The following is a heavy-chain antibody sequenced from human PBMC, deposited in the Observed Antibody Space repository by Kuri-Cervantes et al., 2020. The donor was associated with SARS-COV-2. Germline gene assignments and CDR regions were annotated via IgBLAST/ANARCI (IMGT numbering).Heavy chain of an antibody. Sequence: ASVKVSCKASGYTFTSYGISWVRQAPGQGLEWMGWINPNSGGTNYAQKFQGWVTMTRDTSISTAYMELSRLRSDDTAVYYCARDSLQADPFYYYYGMDVWGQGTTVTVSS. V-gene: IGHV1-2*04. CDR3: ARDSLQADPFYYYYGMDV. D-gene: IGHD6-25*01. J-gene: IGHJ6*02. CDR1: GYTFTSYG. CDR2: INPNSGGT.